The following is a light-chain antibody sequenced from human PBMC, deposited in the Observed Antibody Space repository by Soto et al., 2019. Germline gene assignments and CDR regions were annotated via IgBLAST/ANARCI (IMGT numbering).Light chain of an antibody. V-gene: IGKV3-15*01. CDR1: QSVNSK. CDR3: QQRSNWPRLT. Sequence: EIVMTQSPATLSVSPGERVSLSCRASQSVNSKLAWYQQKPGQAPRLLIYGASTRATGIPARFSGSGSGTDFTLTISSLEPEDFAVYYCQQRSNWPRLTFGGGTKVDIK. J-gene: IGKJ4*01. CDR2: GAS.